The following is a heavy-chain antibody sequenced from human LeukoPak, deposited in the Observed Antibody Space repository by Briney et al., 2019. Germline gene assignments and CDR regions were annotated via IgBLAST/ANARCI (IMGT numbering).Heavy chain of an antibody. D-gene: IGHD3-3*01. CDR1: GGSFSGYY. J-gene: IGHJ3*02. Sequence: KPSETLSLTCAVYGGSFSGYYWSWIRQPPGKGLEWIGEINHSGSTNYNPSLKSRVTIPVDTSKNQFSLKLSSVTAADTAVYYCARYLNYDFWSGKTPDAFDIWGQGTMVTVSS. V-gene: IGHV4-34*01. CDR3: ARYLNYDFWSGKTPDAFDI. CDR2: INHSGST.